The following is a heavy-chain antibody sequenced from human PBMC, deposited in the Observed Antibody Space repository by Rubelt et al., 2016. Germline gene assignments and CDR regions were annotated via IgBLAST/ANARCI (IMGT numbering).Heavy chain of an antibody. CDR2: INSEGTTT. CDR3: ATDYGGNSVRFDY. CDR1: GFTFSNYW. V-gene: IGHV3-74*02. D-gene: IGHD4-23*01. J-gene: IGHJ4*02. Sequence: EVQLLESGGGLVQPGGSLRLSCAASGFTFSNYWMHWVRQVPGKGLVWVSRINSEGTTTSYADSVKGRFTISRDNAKTSLYLQMNSLRDEDTAVYYCATDYGGNSVRFDYWGQGTLVTVSS.